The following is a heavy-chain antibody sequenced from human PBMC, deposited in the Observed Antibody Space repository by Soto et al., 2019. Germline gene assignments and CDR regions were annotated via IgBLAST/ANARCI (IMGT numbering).Heavy chain of an antibody. Sequence: PGGSLRLSCAASGFTFSSYGMHWVRQAPGKGLEWVAVISYDGSNKYYADSVKGRFTISRDNSKNTLYLQMNSLRAEDTAVYYCAKDYYDSSGYVTTFDYWGQGT. V-gene: IGHV3-30*18. D-gene: IGHD3-22*01. CDR3: AKDYYDSSGYVTTFDY. J-gene: IGHJ4*02. CDR2: ISYDGSNK. CDR1: GFTFSSYG.